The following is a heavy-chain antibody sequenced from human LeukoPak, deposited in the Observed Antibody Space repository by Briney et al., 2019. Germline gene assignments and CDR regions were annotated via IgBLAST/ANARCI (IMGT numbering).Heavy chain of an antibody. CDR3: AKERFGSGSPYYSDY. J-gene: IGHJ4*02. CDR1: GFTFSSYA. D-gene: IGHD3-10*01. Sequence: GGSLRLSCAASGFTFSSYAMHWVHQAPGKGLEWVAVISYDGSNKYYADSVKGRFTISRDNSNNTLYLQMDSLRGDDAAVYYCAKERFGSGSPYYSDYWGQGTLVTVSS. V-gene: IGHV3-30-3*01. CDR2: ISYDGSNK.